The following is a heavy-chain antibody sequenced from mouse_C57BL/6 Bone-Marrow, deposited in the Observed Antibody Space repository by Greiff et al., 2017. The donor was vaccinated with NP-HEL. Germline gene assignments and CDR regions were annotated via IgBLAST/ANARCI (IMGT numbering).Heavy chain of an antibody. D-gene: IGHD2-5*01. CDR3: ARDSKAWFAC. Sequence: EVMLVASGGGLVKPGGSLKLSCAASGFTFSDYGMHWVRQAPETGLEWVAYISSGSSTIYYADTVKGRFTIYRDNAKNTLFLQMTSLRSEDTAMYYCARDSKAWFACWGQGTLVTVSA. CDR2: ISSGSSTI. J-gene: IGHJ3*01. CDR1: GFTFSDYG. V-gene: IGHV5-17*01.